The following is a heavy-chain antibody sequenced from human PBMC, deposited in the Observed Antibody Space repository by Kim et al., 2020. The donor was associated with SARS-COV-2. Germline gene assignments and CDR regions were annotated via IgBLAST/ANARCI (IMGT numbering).Heavy chain of an antibody. CDR3: ARHLRGSSWFDC. V-gene: IGHV4-39*01. D-gene: IGHD6-13*01. J-gene: IGHJ4*02. Sequence: FYHPSLKSRLTLSVETSKNQFSLKMSSVTAADTAVFSCARHLRGSSWFDCWGQGTLVTVSS.